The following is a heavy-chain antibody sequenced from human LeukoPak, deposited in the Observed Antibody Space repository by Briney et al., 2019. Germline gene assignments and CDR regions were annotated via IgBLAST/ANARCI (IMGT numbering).Heavy chain of an antibody. CDR2: IRSKPHSYAT. CDR1: GFTFSGSA. CDR3: SSGLSVRRSNNTPVDY. Sequence: PGGSLRLSCAASGFTFSGSAMHWVRQAAGKGLEWVGRIRSKPHSYATAYAASVKGRFTISRDDSKNMAYLQMNSLKTEDTAVYYCSSGLSVRRSNNTPVDYWGQGTLVTVSS. D-gene: IGHD1-1*01. V-gene: IGHV3-73*01. J-gene: IGHJ4*02.